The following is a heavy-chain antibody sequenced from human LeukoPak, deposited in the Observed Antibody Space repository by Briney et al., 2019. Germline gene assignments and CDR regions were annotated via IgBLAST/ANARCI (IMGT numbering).Heavy chain of an antibody. CDR1: GGSSSGYY. Sequence: SETLSLTCAVYGGSSSGYYWSWIRQPPGKRLEWIAEINHSGGTNYNASLRSRVTVYVDTSKNQFSLKLSSVTAADTAVYYCARGGGNLLPFFDPKYYYYMDVWGKGTAVTVSS. V-gene: IGHV4-34*01. CDR3: ARGGGNLLPFFDPKYYYYMDV. J-gene: IGHJ6*03. CDR2: INHSGGT. D-gene: IGHD3-9*01.